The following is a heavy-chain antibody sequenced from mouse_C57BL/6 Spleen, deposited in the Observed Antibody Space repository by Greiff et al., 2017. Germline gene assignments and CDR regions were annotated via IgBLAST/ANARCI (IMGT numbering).Heavy chain of an antibody. J-gene: IGHJ4*01. Sequence: EVQLQQSGPELVKPGASVKISCKASGYTFTDYYLNWVKQSHGKSLEWIGDINPNNGGTSYNQKFKGKATLTVDKSSCTAYMELRSLTSEDSAVYYCASGAFGYYAMDYWGQGTSVTVSS. D-gene: IGHD3-1*01. CDR1: GYTFTDYY. V-gene: IGHV1-26*01. CDR2: INPNNGGT. CDR3: ASGAFGYYAMDY.